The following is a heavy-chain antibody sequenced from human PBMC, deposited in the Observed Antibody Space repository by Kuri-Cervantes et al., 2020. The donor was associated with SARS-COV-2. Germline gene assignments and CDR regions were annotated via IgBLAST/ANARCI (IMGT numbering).Heavy chain of an antibody. CDR2: ISYDGSNK. J-gene: IGHJ6*03. V-gene: IGHV3-30-3*01. CDR3: ARDRRYYDFWSGYGNTGDLYYYYYYMDV. Sequence: GGSLRLSCAASGFPFNTYTMNWVRQAPGKGLEWVAVISYDGSNKYYANSVKGRFTISRDNSKNTLYLQMNSLRAEDTAVYYCARDRRYYDFWSGYGNTGDLYYYYYYMDVWGKGTTVTVSS. CDR1: GFPFNTYT. D-gene: IGHD3-3*01.